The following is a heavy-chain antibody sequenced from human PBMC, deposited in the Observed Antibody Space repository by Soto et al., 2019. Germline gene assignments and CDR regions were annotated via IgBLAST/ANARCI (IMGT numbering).Heavy chain of an antibody. D-gene: IGHD3-10*01. CDR3: AGVASGSTWYYFDY. Sequence: QRQLVQSGAEVKKPGSSVRVSCKASGDTFTKYAISWLRQAPGQGLEWMGGIVPVFGTLNHAQRFKGRVTITADKSTSTSYVELTSLTAEDTAVYYCAGVASGSTWYYFDYWGQGTLVSVSS. CDR1: GDTFTKYA. J-gene: IGHJ4*02. CDR2: IVPVFGTL. V-gene: IGHV1-69*06.